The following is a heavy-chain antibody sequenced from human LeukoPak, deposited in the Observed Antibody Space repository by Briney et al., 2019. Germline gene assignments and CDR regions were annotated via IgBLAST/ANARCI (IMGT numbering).Heavy chain of an antibody. Sequence: GGSLRLSCAAYGFSFSTYGMHWVRQAPGKRLESVAVIWYDGSHQYYADSVKGRFTISRDMSNNTLYLQMNNLRVDDTVLYYCARDLGLRYGSGAYRFDPWGQGTQVIVSS. V-gene: IGHV3-33*08. CDR2: IWYDGSHQ. CDR1: GFSFSTYG. D-gene: IGHD3-10*01. J-gene: IGHJ5*02. CDR3: ARDLGLRYGSGAYRFDP.